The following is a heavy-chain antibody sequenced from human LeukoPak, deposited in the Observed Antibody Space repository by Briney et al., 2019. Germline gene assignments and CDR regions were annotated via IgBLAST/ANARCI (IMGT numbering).Heavy chain of an antibody. D-gene: IGHD4-17*01. V-gene: IGHV3-21*01. CDR3: ARDGAPYDYGDFLDFDY. Sequence: GGSLRLSCAASGFTFSSYWMSWVRQAPGKGLEWVSSISRSSTYIYYADSVKGRFTISRDNAKNSLYLQLNSLRAEDTAVYYCARDGAPYDYGDFLDFDYWGQGTLVTVSS. CDR1: GFTFSSYW. J-gene: IGHJ4*02. CDR2: ISRSSTYI.